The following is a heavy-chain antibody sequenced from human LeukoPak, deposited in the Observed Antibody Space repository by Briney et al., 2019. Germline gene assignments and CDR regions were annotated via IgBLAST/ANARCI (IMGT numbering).Heavy chain of an antibody. CDR3: ASGVPYDSWSAPPYSDY. V-gene: IGHV3-7*01. CDR1: RFTLSTYW. CDR2: IKQDGSQE. D-gene: IGHD3-3*01. J-gene: IGHJ4*02. Sequence: QSGGSLRLSCAASRFTLSTYWMSWVRQAPGKGLEWVAHIKQDGSQEYYVDSVKGRFTISRDSAKNSLYLQMHSLRAEDTAVYYCASGVPYDSWSAPPYSDYWGQGTLVTVSS.